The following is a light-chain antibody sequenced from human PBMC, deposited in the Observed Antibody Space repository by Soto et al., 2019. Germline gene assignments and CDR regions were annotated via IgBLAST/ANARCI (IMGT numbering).Light chain of an antibody. CDR2: SNS. J-gene: IGLJ3*02. Sequence: QSVLTQPPSVSGAPGQRVTISCTGSSSNIGAGYDVHWYQQLPRTAPKLLIYSNSNRPSGVPDRFSGSKSGTSASLAITGPEAEDGANYCGHSDDSGLGGPGVSGGGTRLPV. CDR3: HSDDSGLGGPGV. V-gene: IGLV1-40*01. CDR1: SSNIGAGYD.